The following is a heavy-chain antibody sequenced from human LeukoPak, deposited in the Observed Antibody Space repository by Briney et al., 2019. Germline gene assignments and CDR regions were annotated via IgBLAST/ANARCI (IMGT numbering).Heavy chain of an antibody. J-gene: IGHJ6*03. Sequence: PGGSLRLSCAASGFTLSTYGMHWVRQAPGKGLEWVAFIRYDGSNKYYADSVKGRFTISRDNSKNTLYLQMNSLRAEDTAVYYCARAPTRSYYYYMDVWGKGTTVTVSS. CDR2: IRYDGSNK. D-gene: IGHD3-16*02. CDR1: GFTLSTYG. V-gene: IGHV3-30*02. CDR3: ARAPTRSYYYYMDV.